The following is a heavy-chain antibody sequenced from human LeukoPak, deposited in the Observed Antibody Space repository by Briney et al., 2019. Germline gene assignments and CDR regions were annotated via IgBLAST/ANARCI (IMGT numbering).Heavy chain of an antibody. Sequence: ASLKVSCKASGYTFTSFGISWVRQAPGQGLEWMGWIGAYNGNTKYGQKLQGRVTMTTDTSTSTAYMELRSLRSDDAAVYYCARDQMNIAAAGAYFDYWGQGTLVTVSS. D-gene: IGHD6-13*01. V-gene: IGHV1-18*01. CDR3: ARDQMNIAAAGAYFDY. CDR1: GYTFTSFG. CDR2: IGAYNGNT. J-gene: IGHJ4*02.